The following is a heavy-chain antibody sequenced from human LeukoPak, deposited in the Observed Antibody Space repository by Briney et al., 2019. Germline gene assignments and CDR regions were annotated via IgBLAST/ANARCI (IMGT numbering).Heavy chain of an antibody. CDR2: IRYDGSNK. J-gene: IGHJ4*02. V-gene: IGHV3-30*02. CDR1: GFIFSDYG. Sequence: PGGSLRLSRAASGFIFSDYGMHWVRQAPGKGLEWVAFIRYDGSNKYYLDSVKGRFTISRDSSKNTLYLQMNSLRAEDTAVYYCAKEGTASKPSDLDYWGQGTLVTVSS. D-gene: IGHD1/OR15-1a*01. CDR3: AKEGTASKPSDLDY.